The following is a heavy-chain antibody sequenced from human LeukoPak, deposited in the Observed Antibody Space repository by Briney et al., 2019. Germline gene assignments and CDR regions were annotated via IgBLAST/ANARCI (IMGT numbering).Heavy chain of an antibody. CDR2: IKQDGSEK. D-gene: IGHD3-10*01. CDR3: AGVGDYYGFYWYFDL. J-gene: IGHJ2*01. Sequence: GGSLRLSCAASGFTFSSYWMSWVRQAPGKGLEWVANIKQDGSEKYYVDSVKGRFTISRDNAKNSLYLQMNSLRAEDTAVYYCAGVGDYYGFYWYFDLWGRGTLVTVSS. V-gene: IGHV3-7*01. CDR1: GFTFSSYW.